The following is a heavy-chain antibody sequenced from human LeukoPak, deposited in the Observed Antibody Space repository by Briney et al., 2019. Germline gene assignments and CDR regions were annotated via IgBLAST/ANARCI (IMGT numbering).Heavy chain of an antibody. CDR2: IIPIFGTA. V-gene: IGHV1-69*06. D-gene: IGHD5-24*01. Sequence: WASVKVSCKASGGTFSSYAISWVRQAPGQGLEWMGGIIPIFGTANYAQKFQGRVTITADKSTSTAYMELSSLRSEDTAVYYCARVQGSKKRWLQLRPKEGSYAFDIWGQGTMVTVSS. J-gene: IGHJ3*02. CDR1: GGTFSSYA. CDR3: ARVQGSKKRWLQLRPKEGSYAFDI.